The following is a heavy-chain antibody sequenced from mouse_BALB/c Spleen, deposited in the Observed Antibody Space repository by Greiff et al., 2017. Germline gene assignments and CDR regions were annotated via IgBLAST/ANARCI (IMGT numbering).Heavy chain of an antibody. Sequence: VQLQQSGPELVKPGASVKISCKASGYAFSSSWMNWVKQRPGQGLEWIGRIYPGDGDTNYNGKFKGKATLTADKSSSTAYMQLSSLTSVDSAVYFCARWDYGNPYWGQGTLVTVSA. D-gene: IGHD2-1*01. V-gene: IGHV1-82*01. CDR1: GYAFSSSW. CDR2: IYPGDGDT. CDR3: ARWDYGNPY. J-gene: IGHJ3*01.